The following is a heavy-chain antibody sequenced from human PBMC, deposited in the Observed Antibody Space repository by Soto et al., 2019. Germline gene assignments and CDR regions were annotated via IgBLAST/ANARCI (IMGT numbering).Heavy chain of an antibody. Sequence: GASVKVSCKASGYTFTSYYMHWVRQAPGQGLEWMGIINPSGGSTSYAQKFQGRVTMTRDTSTSTVYMELSSLRSEDTAVYYCARVSIASPLGWYYGMDVWGQGTPVTVSS. J-gene: IGHJ6*02. V-gene: IGHV1-46*01. D-gene: IGHD6-6*01. CDR2: INPSGGST. CDR1: GYTFTSYY. CDR3: ARVSIASPLGWYYGMDV.